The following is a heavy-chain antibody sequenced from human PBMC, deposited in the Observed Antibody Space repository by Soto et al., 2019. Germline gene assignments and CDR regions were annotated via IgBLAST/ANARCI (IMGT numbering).Heavy chain of an antibody. Sequence: WGSLRLSCAASGFTFSSCAMSWVRQAPGKGLEWVSTISGSDGRIYYADSVKVRFTISRDNSKNTLYLQMNSLRADDTAIYYCAKRGIAVVVAPFPFHXWGQGTLLTVSX. V-gene: IGHV3-23*01. D-gene: IGHD2-15*01. J-gene: IGHJ5*02. CDR3: AKRGIAVVVAPFPFHX. CDR1: GFTFSSCA. CDR2: ISGSDGRI.